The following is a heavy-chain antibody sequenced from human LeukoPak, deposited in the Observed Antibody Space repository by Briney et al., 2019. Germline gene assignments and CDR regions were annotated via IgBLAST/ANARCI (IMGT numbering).Heavy chain of an antibody. CDR1: GFTFDDYA. J-gene: IGHJ4*02. V-gene: IGHV3-9*01. Sequence: GRSLRLSCVASGFTFDDYAMHWVRQAPGKGLEWVSGISWNSGSIGYADSVKGRFTISRDNAKNSLYLQMNSLRAEDTALYYCAKVSEGDWGQGTLVTVSS. D-gene: IGHD1-14*01. CDR2: ISWNSGSI. CDR3: AKVSEGD.